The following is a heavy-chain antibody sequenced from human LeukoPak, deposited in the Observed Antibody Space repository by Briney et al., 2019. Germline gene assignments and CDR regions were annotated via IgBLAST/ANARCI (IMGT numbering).Heavy chain of an antibody. CDR2: IYWDDDK. CDR1: GFSLSTSGVG. D-gene: IGHD6-13*01. CDR3: ARGSVASAGSYFDY. J-gene: IGHJ4*02. Sequence: SGPTLVNPIQTLTLTCTFSGFSLSTSGVGVGWIRQPPRKALECLALIYWDDDKRYSPSLKSRLTITKGTSKNQVVLTLTNMDPVDTATYYCARGSVASAGSYFDYWGQGTLVTVSS. V-gene: IGHV2-5*02.